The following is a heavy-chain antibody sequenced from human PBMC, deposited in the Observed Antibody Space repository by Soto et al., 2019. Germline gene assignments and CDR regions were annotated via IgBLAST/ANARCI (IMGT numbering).Heavy chain of an antibody. CDR2: IFPNSGAT. D-gene: IGHD2-15*01. V-gene: IGHV1-2*02. J-gene: IGHJ5*02. CDR1: GYVFTGFY. CDR3: ARGRSLKWNWFDR. Sequence: ASVKVSCKASGYVFTGFYLHWVRQAPGQGLEWMGWIFPNSGATNYAQKFQGRATLTRDTSLSTGYMDLTRLTSDDTAVYYCARGRSLKWNWFDRWGQGTLVTVSS.